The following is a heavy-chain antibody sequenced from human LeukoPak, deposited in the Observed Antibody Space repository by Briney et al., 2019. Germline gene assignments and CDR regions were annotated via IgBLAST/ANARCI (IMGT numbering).Heavy chain of an antibody. Sequence: QPGGSLRLSCAASGFTFSSYAMSWVRQARGKGLEWVSAISGSGTFTYYADSVKGRFTISRDNSKNTLYLQLNNLRAEDTAVYYCAKDPLGPRYCSGTSCSNWFDPWGQGTLVTVSS. J-gene: IGHJ5*02. CDR1: GFTFSSYA. CDR2: ISGSGTFT. V-gene: IGHV3-23*01. CDR3: AKDPLGPRYCSGTSCSNWFDP. D-gene: IGHD2-2*01.